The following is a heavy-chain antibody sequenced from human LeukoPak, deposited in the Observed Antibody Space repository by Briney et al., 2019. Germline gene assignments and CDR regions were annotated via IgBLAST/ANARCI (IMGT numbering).Heavy chain of an antibody. V-gene: IGHV3-23*01. CDR2: ISGSGGST. Sequence: QSGGSLRLSCAASGFTFSSYAMSWVRQAPGKGLEWVSGISGSGGSTFYADSVKGRFTISRDNSKNTLYLQMNSLRAEDTAIYYCAKSLTGYAPFDYWGQGTLVTVSS. D-gene: IGHD3-9*01. CDR1: GFTFSSYA. J-gene: IGHJ4*02. CDR3: AKSLTGYAPFDY.